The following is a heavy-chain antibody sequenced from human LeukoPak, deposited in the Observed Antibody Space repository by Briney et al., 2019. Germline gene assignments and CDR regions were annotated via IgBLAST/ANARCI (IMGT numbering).Heavy chain of an antibody. CDR2: IIPIFGTA. V-gene: IGHV1-69*05. D-gene: IGHD3-10*01. Sequence: SVKVSCKASGGTFSSYAISWVRQAPGQGLEWKGRIIPIFGTANYAQKFPGRVTITTDESTSTAYMELRSLRSEDTAAYYYDVWYYGSGSYYTPPDYWGQGTLVTVSS. CDR3: DVWYYGSGSYYTPPDY. J-gene: IGHJ4*02. CDR1: GGTFSSYA.